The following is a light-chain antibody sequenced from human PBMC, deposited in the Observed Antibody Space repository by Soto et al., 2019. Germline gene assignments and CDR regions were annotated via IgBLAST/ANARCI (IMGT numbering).Light chain of an antibody. CDR1: QSVDNNY. CDR2: GAS. V-gene: IGKV3-20*01. Sequence: EIVLTQSPGTLSLSPGERATLSCRASQSVDNNYLAWYQQKPGQAPRFLIYGASRRATGIPDRFSGSGSGTDFTLTISRLESEDFAVYYCQQYADSPRTFGQGTKVEIK. J-gene: IGKJ1*01. CDR3: QQYADSPRT.